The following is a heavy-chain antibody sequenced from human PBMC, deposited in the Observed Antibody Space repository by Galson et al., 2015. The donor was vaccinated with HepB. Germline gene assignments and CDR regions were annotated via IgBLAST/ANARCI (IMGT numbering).Heavy chain of an antibody. CDR3: ARAAIIVVLGSSYYGMDV. CDR2: TYYRSKWYL. CDR1: GDSVSSNSAA. D-gene: IGHD2-15*01. J-gene: IGHJ6*02. V-gene: IGHV6-1*01. Sequence: CAISGDSVSSNSAAWNWIKQSPSRGLEWLGRTYYRSKWYLDYAISVKSRITINPDTSKNQFSLQLNSVTPEDTAVYYCARAAIIVVLGSSYYGMDVWGQGTTVTVSS.